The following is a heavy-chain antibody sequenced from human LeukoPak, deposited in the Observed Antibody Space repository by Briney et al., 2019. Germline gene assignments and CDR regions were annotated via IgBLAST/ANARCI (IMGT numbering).Heavy chain of an antibody. J-gene: IGHJ5*02. CDR2: IYTSGST. CDR3: ARHLVVVPGGYFDL. Sequence: SETLSLTCTVSGGSISIYYWRWIRQPPGKGLEWIGYIYTSGSTNYNPSLKSRVTISLDTSKNQFSLKLTSVTAADTAVYYCARHLVVVPGGYFDLWGQGTPVTVSS. CDR1: GGSISIYY. V-gene: IGHV4-4*09. D-gene: IGHD2-2*01.